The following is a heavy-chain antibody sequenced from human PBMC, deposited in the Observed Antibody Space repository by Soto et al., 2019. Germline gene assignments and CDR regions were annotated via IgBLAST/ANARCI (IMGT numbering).Heavy chain of an antibody. CDR3: ARDEAGIAVAGPSLH. D-gene: IGHD6-19*01. J-gene: IGHJ4*02. V-gene: IGHV3-21*01. CDR2: ISSSSSYI. Sequence: PGGSLRLSCAASGFTFSSYSMNWVRQAPGKGLEWVSSISSSSSYIYYADSVKGRFTISRDNAKNSLYLQMNSLRAEDTAVYYCARDEAGIAVAGPSLHWGQGTLVTVSS. CDR1: GFTFSSYS.